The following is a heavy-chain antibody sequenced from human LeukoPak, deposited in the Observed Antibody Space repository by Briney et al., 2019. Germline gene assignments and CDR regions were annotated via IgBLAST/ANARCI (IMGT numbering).Heavy chain of an antibody. CDR1: GFTFSSHG. CDR3: ARFAAGGSYYYYMDV. D-gene: IGHD6-25*01. Sequence: GGSLRLSCAASGFTFSSHGMYWVRQPPGKGLEWVSNIGTSSTTIYYADSVKGRFTISRDNAKNSLYLQMNSLRADDTAVYYCARFAAGGSYYYYMDVWGKGTTVTVSS. CDR2: IGTSSTTI. J-gene: IGHJ6*03. V-gene: IGHV3-48*01.